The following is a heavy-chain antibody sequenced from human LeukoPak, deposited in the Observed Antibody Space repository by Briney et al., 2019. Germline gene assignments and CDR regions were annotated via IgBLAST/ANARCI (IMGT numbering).Heavy chain of an antibody. V-gene: IGHV3-33*01. J-gene: IGHJ4*02. Sequence: GGSLRLSCAASGFTFSSYGMHWVRQAPGKGLELVAVIWYDGSNKYYADSVKGRFTISRDNSKNTLYLQMNSLRAEDTAVYYCARVAGSGWYGYFDYWGQGTLVTVSS. D-gene: IGHD6-19*01. CDR2: IWYDGSNK. CDR1: GFTFSSYG. CDR3: ARVAGSGWYGYFDY.